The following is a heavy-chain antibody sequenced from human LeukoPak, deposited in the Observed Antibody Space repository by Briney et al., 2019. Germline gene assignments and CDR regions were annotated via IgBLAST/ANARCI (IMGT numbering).Heavy chain of an antibody. CDR3: ARAVGPFDY. CDR1: GFTFSTYG. CDR2: IWYDGSNK. J-gene: IGHJ4*02. V-gene: IGHV3-33*01. Sequence: GGSLRLSCAASGFTFSTYGMHWVRQAPGKGLEWVSVIWYDGSNKYYADSVKGRFTISRDNSENTLYLQMNSLRVEDTAVYYCARAVGPFDYWGQGTLVTVSS. D-gene: IGHD2-15*01.